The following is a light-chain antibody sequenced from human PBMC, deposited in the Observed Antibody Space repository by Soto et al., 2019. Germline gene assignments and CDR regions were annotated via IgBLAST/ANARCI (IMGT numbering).Light chain of an antibody. J-gene: IGKJ4*01. CDR1: ESVSTY. CDR3: QQRSSWPLT. V-gene: IGKV3-11*01. CDR2: DTS. Sequence: EVVLAQSPATLSLSPGDRATLSCRANESVSTYLAWYQQKPGQSPRLLIYDTSKRATGIPARFSGSGSGTDFTLTIGSLQPEDFVFYYCQQRSSWPLTFGGGTKVDIK.